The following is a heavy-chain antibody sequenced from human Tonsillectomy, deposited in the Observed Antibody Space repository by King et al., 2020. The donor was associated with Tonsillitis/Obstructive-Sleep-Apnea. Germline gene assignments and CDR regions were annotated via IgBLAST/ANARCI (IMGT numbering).Heavy chain of an antibody. D-gene: IGHD1-26*01. CDR2: IIPDLGMA. Sequence: QLVQSGAEVKKPGTSVKVSCTASGGTFSSYSFNWVRQAPGQGLEWMGRIIPDLGMANYAQKFKGRVTITADISTNIAYMELSSLRSEDTAVYYCAREIVKYGPTVSFSYMDVWGKGTTVSVSS. CDR1: GGTFSSYS. CDR3: AREIVKYGPTVSFSYMDV. J-gene: IGHJ6*03. V-gene: IGHV1-69*04.